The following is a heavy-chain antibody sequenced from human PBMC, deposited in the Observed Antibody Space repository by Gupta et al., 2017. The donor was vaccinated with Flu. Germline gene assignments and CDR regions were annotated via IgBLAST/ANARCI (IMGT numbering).Heavy chain of an antibody. Sequence: QVQLVQSGAEVKKPGASVKVSCKVSGYTLTELSMHWVRQAPGKGLEWMGGFDPEDGETIYAQKFQGRVTMTEDTSTDTAYMELSSLRSEDTAVYYCATTVGVGATMGYYYYGMDVWGQGTTVTVSS. J-gene: IGHJ6*02. CDR2: FDPEDGET. D-gene: IGHD1-26*01. CDR3: ATTVGVGATMGYYYYGMDV. V-gene: IGHV1-24*01. CDR1: GYTLTELS.